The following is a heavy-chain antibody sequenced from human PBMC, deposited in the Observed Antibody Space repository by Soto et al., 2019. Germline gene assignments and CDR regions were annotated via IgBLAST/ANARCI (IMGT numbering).Heavy chain of an antibody. CDR1: GFTFSSYD. D-gene: IGHD6-13*01. J-gene: IGHJ2*01. CDR3: ARARSSSWSAGWYFDL. CDR2: IGTAGDP. Sequence: GGSLRLSCAASGFTFSSYDMHWVRQSTGKGLEWVSAIGTAGDPYYPGSVKGRFTISRENAKNSLYLQMNSLRAGDTAVYYCARARSSSWSAGWYFDLWGRGTLVTVSS. V-gene: IGHV3-13*05.